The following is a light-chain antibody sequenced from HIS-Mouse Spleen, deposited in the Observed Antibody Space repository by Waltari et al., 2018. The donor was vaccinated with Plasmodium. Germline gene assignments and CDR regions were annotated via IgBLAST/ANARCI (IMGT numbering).Light chain of an antibody. Sequence: SYELTQPPSVSVSPGQTARITCSGDKLGDKYACWYQPKPGQSPVLVLYQDSKRPSGIPERLSGSNSGNTATLTISGTQAMDEADYYCQAWDSSTVVFGGGTKLTVL. CDR1: KLGDKY. CDR3: QAWDSSTVV. J-gene: IGLJ2*01. V-gene: IGLV3-1*01. CDR2: QDS.